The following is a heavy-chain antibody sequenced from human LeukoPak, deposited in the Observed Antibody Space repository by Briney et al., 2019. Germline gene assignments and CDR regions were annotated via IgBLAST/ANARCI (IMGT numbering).Heavy chain of an antibody. D-gene: IGHD3-22*01. Sequence: GGSLRLSCAASGFTFSSYAMSWVRHAPGKGLEWVSAISGSGGSTYYADSVKGRFTISRDNSKNTLYLQMNSLRAEDTAVYYCAKRRDYYDSSGYYYVGFDYWGQGTLVTVSS. J-gene: IGHJ4*02. V-gene: IGHV3-23*01. CDR2: ISGSGGST. CDR3: AKRRDYYDSSGYYYVGFDY. CDR1: GFTFSSYA.